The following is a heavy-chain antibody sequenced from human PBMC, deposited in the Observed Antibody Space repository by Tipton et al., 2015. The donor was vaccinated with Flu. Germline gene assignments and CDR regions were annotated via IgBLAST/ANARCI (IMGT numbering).Heavy chain of an antibody. Sequence: SLRLSCAASGFTFSSYEMNWVRQAPGKGLEWVSYISSSGSTIYYTDSVKGRFTISRDNAKNSLYLQMNSLRAEDTAVYYCASENVDTAMLRELDYWGQGTLVTVSS. J-gene: IGHJ4*02. CDR2: ISSSGSTI. CDR1: GFTFSSYE. CDR3: ASENVDTAMLRELDY. D-gene: IGHD5-18*01. V-gene: IGHV3-48*03.